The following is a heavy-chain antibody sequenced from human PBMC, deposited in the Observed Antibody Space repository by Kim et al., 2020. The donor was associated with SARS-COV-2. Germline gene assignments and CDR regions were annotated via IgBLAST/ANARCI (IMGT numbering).Heavy chain of an antibody. CDR1: GFTFSSYA. V-gene: IGHV3-64D*09. D-gene: IGHD3-10*01. CDR2: ISSNGGST. Sequence: GGSLRLSCSASGFTFSSYAMHWVRQAPGKGLEYVSAISSNGGSTYYADSVKGRFTISRDNSKNTLYLQMSSLRAEDTAVYPLGKNRTTMVRGVITTDYYYYGMDVWGQGTTVTVSS. J-gene: IGHJ6*02. CDR3: GKNRTTMVRGVITTDYYYYGMDV.